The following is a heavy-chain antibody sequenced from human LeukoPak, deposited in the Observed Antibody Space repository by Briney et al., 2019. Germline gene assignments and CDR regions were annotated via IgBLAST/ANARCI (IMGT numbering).Heavy chain of an antibody. Sequence: TSETLSLTCTVSGLSITGGHYWDWIRQPPGKGLEWIGRIYPSGSTYKNPSLKSRVTISIATSKNQFSLKLNSLTAADTAVYHCARRYIAVGHDYFDYWGQGTLVIVSS. CDR3: ARRYIAVGHDYFDY. J-gene: IGHJ4*02. V-gene: IGHV4-38-2*02. CDR1: GLSITGGHY. CDR2: IYPSGST. D-gene: IGHD6-19*01.